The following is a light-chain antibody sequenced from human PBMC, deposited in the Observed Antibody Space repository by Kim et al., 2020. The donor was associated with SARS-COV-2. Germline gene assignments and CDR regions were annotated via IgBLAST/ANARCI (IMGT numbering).Light chain of an antibody. CDR3: QVWDSSTAHYV. Sequence: SYELTQPLSVSVALGQTARITCGGNNIGSKNVHWYQQKPGQAPALVIYGDSNRPSGIPERFSGSNSGNTATLTISRAQAGDEADYYCQVWDSSTAHYVFGTGTKVTVL. CDR2: GDS. CDR1: NIGSKN. V-gene: IGLV3-9*01. J-gene: IGLJ1*01.